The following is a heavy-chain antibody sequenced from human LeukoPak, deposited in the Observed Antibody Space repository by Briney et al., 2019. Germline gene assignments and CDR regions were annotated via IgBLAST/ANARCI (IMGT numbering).Heavy chain of an antibody. J-gene: IGHJ4*02. V-gene: IGHV1-46*01. CDR1: GYTFTSYY. CDR2: INPSGGST. CDR3: ARSTTPGGVVAATPFYFDY. Sequence: ASVKVSCKASGYTFTSYYMHWVRQAPGQGLEWMGIINPSGGSTSYAQKFQGRVTMTRDTSTSTVYMELSSLRSEDTAVYYCARSTTPGGVVAATPFYFDYWGQGTLVTVSS. D-gene: IGHD2-15*01.